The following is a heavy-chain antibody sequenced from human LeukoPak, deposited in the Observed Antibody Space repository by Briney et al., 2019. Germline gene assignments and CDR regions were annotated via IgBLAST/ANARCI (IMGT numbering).Heavy chain of an antibody. D-gene: IGHD3-22*01. Sequence: GASVKVSCKASGYTFTGYYMHWVRQAPGQGLEWMGRINPNSGGTNYAQKFQGRVTMTRDTSISTAYMELSRLRSDDTAVYYCARHGGVYYDSSGYYRSDYWGQGTLVTVSS. CDR1: GYTFTGYY. J-gene: IGHJ4*02. CDR3: ARHGGVYYDSSGYYRSDY. CDR2: INPNSGGT. V-gene: IGHV1-2*06.